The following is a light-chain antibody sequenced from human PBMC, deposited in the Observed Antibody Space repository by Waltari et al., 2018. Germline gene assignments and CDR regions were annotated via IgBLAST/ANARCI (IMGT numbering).Light chain of an antibody. CDR2: EGS. CDR3: CSYAGSSTWV. V-gene: IGLV2-23*01. CDR1: SSDVGSYNL. Sequence: QSALTQPASVSGSTGQSITISCTGTSSDVGSYNLVSWYQQHPGKTPKLMIYEGSKRPSGVSNRFSGYKSGNTASLTISGLQAEDEADYYCCSYAGSSTWVFGGGTKLTVL. J-gene: IGLJ3*02.